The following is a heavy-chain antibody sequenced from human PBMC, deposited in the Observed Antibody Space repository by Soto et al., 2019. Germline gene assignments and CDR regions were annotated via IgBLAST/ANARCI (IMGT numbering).Heavy chain of an antibody. D-gene: IGHD1-1*01. V-gene: IGHV4-38-2*01. CDR1: GSPINTDY. CDR3: ARAMRDAYNFYFRGMDV. CDR2: IYHSGST. Sequence: SETLSLTCAVSGSPINTDYWAWIRQPPGKGLEWIGSIYHSGSTDSNPSLESRVSISIDKSKNQFSLNLSSVTAADAAVYYCARAMRDAYNFYFRGMDVWGQGTTVTVSS. J-gene: IGHJ6*02.